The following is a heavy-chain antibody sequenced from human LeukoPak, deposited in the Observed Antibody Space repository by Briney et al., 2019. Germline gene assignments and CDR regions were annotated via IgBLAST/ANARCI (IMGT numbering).Heavy chain of an antibody. CDR3: AKATYYDFWSGYQEDAFDI. J-gene: IGHJ3*02. V-gene: IGHV3-23*01. CDR1: GFTFSSYG. Sequence: GGSLRLSCAASGFTFSSYGMSWVRQAPGKGLEWVSAISGSGGSTYYADSVKGRFTISRDNSKNTLYLQMNSLRAEDTAVYYCAKATYYDFWSGYQEDAFDIWGQGTMVTVSS. D-gene: IGHD3-3*01. CDR2: ISGSGGST.